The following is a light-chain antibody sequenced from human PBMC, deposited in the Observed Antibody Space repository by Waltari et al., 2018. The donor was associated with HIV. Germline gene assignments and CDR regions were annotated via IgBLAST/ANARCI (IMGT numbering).Light chain of an antibody. V-gene: IGLV2-11*01. CDR2: DVN. CDR1: SSDVGDYNY. CDR3: CSYADKYTWV. Sequence: QSALTQPRSVSGSPGQSVTISCTGTSSDVGDYNYVSWYQQHPGKAPKLMIFDVNKRPAGVPDLVAGSKSGNTASLTSSGLQAEDEADYYCCSYADKYTWVFGGGTKLTVL. J-gene: IGLJ3*02.